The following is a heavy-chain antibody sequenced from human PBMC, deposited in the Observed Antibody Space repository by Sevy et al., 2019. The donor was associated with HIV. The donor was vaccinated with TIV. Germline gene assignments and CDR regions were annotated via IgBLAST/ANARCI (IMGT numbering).Heavy chain of an antibody. J-gene: IGHJ3*02. CDR3: TTEVSGPIGNSDAFDI. CDR1: GFTFSNAW. D-gene: IGHD1-7*01. V-gene: IGHV3-15*07. CDR2: IKSKTDGGTT. Sequence: GGSLRLSCAASGFTFSNAWMNWVRQAPGKGLEWVGRIKSKTDGGTTDYAEPVKGRFTISRDDSKNTLYLQMNSLKTEDTAVYYCTTEVSGPIGNSDAFDIWGQGTMVTVSS.